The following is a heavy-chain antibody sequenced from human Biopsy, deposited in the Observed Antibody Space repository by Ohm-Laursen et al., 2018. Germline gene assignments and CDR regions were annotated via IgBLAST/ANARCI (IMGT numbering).Heavy chain of an antibody. CDR3: ARHSFGSGRDF. V-gene: IGHV4-39*01. CDR1: DGSISNIINY. CDR2: IYHTGIT. D-gene: IGHD3-10*01. Sequence: SETLSLTCTVTDGSISNIINYWGWIRQPLGKGLEWLGSIYHTGITDYNPPLKSRVTISVDTSNNQFSQKLSSLTAADTAVYYCARHSFGSGRDFWGQGTLVTVSS. J-gene: IGHJ4*02.